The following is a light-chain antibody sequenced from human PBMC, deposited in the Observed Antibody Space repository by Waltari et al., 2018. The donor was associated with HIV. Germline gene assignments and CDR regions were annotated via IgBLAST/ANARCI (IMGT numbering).Light chain of an antibody. V-gene: IGLV1-47*01. CDR3: AAWDDSLSGLV. Sequence: QSVLTQPPSASGTPGQRVTISCSGSSSNIGRNYGYWYQQLPGTAPKLRIYRNNQRPSGVPDRFSGSKSGTSASLAISGLRSEDEADYYCAAWDDSLSGLVFGGGTKVTVL. CDR2: RNN. J-gene: IGLJ3*02. CDR1: SSNIGRNY.